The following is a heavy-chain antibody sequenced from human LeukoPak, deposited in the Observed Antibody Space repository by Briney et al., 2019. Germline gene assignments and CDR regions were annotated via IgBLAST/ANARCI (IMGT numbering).Heavy chain of an antibody. V-gene: IGHV4-59*08. D-gene: IGHD2-15*01. CDR2: ISSGGST. CDR1: GASITRYF. J-gene: IGHJ4*02. Sequence: SETLSLTCTVSGASITRYFWNWIRQPPGKELEWIGYISSGGSTNYNPSLKSRVTISIDTSKNQFSLKLSSVTAADTAVYYCARGDCSGGSCYLFDYWGQGALVTVSS. CDR3: ARGDCSGGSCYLFDY.